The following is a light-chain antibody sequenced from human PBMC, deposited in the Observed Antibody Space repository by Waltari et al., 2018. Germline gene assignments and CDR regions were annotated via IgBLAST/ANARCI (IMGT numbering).Light chain of an antibody. J-gene: IGLJ3*02. CDR1: NSNIGSDI. Sequence: QSVVTQPPSASGTPGQRVTLSCSGSNSNIGSDIVNWYQQFPGTAPKLLIYANNLRRSGVPGRFSASRSGTSASLVISGLQSEDEADYYCATWDASLDTWVFGGGTKVTVL. V-gene: IGLV1-44*01. CDR2: ANN. CDR3: ATWDASLDTWV.